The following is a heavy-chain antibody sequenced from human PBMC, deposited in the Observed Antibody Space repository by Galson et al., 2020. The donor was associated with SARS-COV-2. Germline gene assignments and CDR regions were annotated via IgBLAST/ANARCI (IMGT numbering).Heavy chain of an antibody. V-gene: IGHV4-34*01. CDR3: ARGRDYDDVWGSYRYDFDY. J-gene: IGHJ4*02. D-gene: IGHD3-16*02. CDR1: GGSFSGYY. CDR2: INHSGST. Sequence: SETLSLTCAVYGGSFSGYYWSWIRQPPGKGLEWIGEINHSGSTNYNPSLKSRVTISVDTSKNKFSLKLSSVTAADTAVYYCARGRDYDDVWGSYRYDFDYWGQGTLVTVSS.